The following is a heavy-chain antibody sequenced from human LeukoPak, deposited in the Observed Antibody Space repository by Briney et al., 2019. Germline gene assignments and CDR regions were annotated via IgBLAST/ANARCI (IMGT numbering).Heavy chain of an antibody. Sequence: GGSLRPSCAASGFTFSSYWMSWVRQAPGKGLEWVANIKQDGSEKYYVDSVKGRFTISRDNAKNSLYLQMNSLRAEDTAVYYCAREEGYSSSWYEYYYYGMDVWGQGTTVTVSS. CDR1: GFTFSSYW. CDR3: AREEGYSSSWYEYYYYGMDV. J-gene: IGHJ6*02. CDR2: IKQDGSEK. D-gene: IGHD6-13*01. V-gene: IGHV3-7*01.